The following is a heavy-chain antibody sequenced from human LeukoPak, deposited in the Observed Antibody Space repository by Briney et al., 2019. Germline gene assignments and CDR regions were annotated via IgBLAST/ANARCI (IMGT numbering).Heavy chain of an antibody. J-gene: IGHJ4*02. CDR1: GFTFSSYS. CDR2: ISSSSSYI. Sequence: GGSLRLSCAASGFTFSSYSMNWVRRAPGKGLEWVSSISSSSSYIYYADPVKGRFTISRDNAKNSLYLQMNSLRAEDTAVYYCARGAYSGSYYANYWGQGTLVTVSS. CDR3: ARGAYSGSYYANY. D-gene: IGHD1-26*01. V-gene: IGHV3-21*01.